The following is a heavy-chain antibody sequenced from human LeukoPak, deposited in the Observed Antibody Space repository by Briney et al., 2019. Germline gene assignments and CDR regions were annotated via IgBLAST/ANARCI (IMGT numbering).Heavy chain of an antibody. Sequence: GGSLRLSCAASGFTFDDYAMHWVRQAPGKGLEWVSGISWNSGSIGYADSVKGRFTISRDNAKNSLYLQMNSLRAEDTALYYCAKEASSGWQGPFDYWGQGTLVTVSS. V-gene: IGHV3-9*01. CDR3: AKEASSGWQGPFDY. CDR2: ISWNSGSI. CDR1: GFTFDDYA. D-gene: IGHD6-19*01. J-gene: IGHJ4*02.